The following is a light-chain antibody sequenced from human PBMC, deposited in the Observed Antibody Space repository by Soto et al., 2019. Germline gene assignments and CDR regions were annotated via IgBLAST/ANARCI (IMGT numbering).Light chain of an antibody. V-gene: IGLV2-14*01. CDR2: DVT. CDR3: NSYSGGNTLYV. Sequence: HSVLTKPASVTGLPGQSITIPCKRTSNDIGGYNFVSWFQQHPGKAPKLLICDVTRRPSGVSDRFSGSKSGNTASLTISGLQAEDEADYYCNSYSGGNTLYVFGSGTKVTAL. J-gene: IGLJ1*01. CDR1: SNDIGGYNF.